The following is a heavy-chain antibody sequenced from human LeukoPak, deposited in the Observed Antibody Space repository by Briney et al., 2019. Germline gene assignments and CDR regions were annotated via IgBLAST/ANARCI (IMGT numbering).Heavy chain of an antibody. CDR3: AKDRRGSYSYFDY. CDR2: IIPIFGTA. V-gene: IGHV1-69*13. D-gene: IGHD1-26*01. J-gene: IGHJ4*02. CDR1: GGTFSSYA. Sequence: SVKVSCKASGGTFSSYAISWVRQAPGQGLEWMGGIIPIFGTANYAQKFQGRVTITADESTSTAYMELSSLRSEDTAVYYCAKDRRGSYSYFDYWGQGTLVTVSS.